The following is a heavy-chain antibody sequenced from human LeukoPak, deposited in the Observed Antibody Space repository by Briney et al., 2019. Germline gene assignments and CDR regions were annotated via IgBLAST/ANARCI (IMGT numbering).Heavy chain of an antibody. V-gene: IGHV1-18*01. Sequence: GASVKVSCKASGYTFTSYGISWVRQAPGQGLEWMGWISAYNGNTNYAQKLQGRVTMTTDTSTSTAYMELRSLRSDDTAVYYCARETYYYDSSGYYHPTQTFDYWGQGTLVTVSS. CDR3: ARETYYYDSSGYYHPTQTFDY. CDR1: GYTFTSYG. CDR2: ISAYNGNT. J-gene: IGHJ4*02. D-gene: IGHD3-22*01.